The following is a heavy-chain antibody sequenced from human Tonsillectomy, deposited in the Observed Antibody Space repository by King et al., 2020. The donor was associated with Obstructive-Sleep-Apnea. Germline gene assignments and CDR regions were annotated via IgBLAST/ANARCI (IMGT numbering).Heavy chain of an antibody. V-gene: IGHV4-38-2*02. CDR3: ARGRTQFDN. CDR2: IYHSVIT. D-gene: IGHD3/OR15-3a*01. CDR1: RYSISSGYD. Sequence: QVQLQESGPGLVKSSETLSLTCTVSRYSISSGYDWGWIRQPPGKGLEWSGNIYHSVITHYKPSLKSRVTISVDTSKNQFSLKLNSVTAADTAVYYCARGRTQFDNWGQGTLVTVSS. J-gene: IGHJ4*02.